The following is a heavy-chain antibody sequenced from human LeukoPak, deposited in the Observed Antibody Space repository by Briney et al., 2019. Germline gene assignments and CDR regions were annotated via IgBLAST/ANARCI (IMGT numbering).Heavy chain of an antibody. V-gene: IGHV3-21*01. Sequence: PGGSLRLSCAASGFTFSSYSMNWVRQAPGKGLEWVSSISSSSSYIYYADSVKGRFTISRDNSKNTLYLQMNSLRAEDTAVYYCARTPVTEYSSGWYGEYFDYWGQGTLVTVSS. D-gene: IGHD6-19*01. J-gene: IGHJ4*02. CDR1: GFTFSSYS. CDR3: ARTPVTEYSSGWYGEYFDY. CDR2: ISSSSSYI.